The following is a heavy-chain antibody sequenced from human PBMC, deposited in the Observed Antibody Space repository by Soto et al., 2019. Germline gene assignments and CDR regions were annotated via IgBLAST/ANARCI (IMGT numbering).Heavy chain of an antibody. CDR1: GFTFSSYA. CDR3: AKDGGSGSGWPH. Sequence: EVQLLESGGGLVQPGGSLRLSCAASGFTFSSYAMSWVRQAPGKGLEWVSAISGSGGSTHYAGSVKGRFTISRDNSKNTLYLQMNSLRAEDTAVYYCAKDGGSGSGWPHWGQGTLVTVSS. D-gene: IGHD6-19*01. J-gene: IGHJ4*02. CDR2: ISGSGGST. V-gene: IGHV3-23*01.